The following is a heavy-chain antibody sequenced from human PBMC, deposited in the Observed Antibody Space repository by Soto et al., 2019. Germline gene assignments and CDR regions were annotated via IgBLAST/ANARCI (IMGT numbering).Heavy chain of an antibody. CDR2: IYYSGST. J-gene: IGHJ5*02. CDR3: ARGLVPAAINRGPPWWFDP. D-gene: IGHD2-2*02. V-gene: IGHV4-59*01. Sequence: PSETLSLTCTVSGGSISSYYWSWIRQPPGKGLEWIGYIYYSGSTNYNPSLKSRVTISVDTSKNQFSLKLSSVTAADTAAYYCARGLVPAAINRGPPWWFDPWGQGTLVTVSS. CDR1: GGSISSYY.